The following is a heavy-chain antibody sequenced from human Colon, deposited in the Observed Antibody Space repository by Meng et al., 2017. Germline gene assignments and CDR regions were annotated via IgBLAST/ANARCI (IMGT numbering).Heavy chain of an antibody. CDR1: GLAIGTTGDY. D-gene: IGHD2-8*02. CDR3: ARADCTAGICYQFDN. V-gene: IGHV4-31*03. Sequence: QGQLQESGQGLVKPSQTLSLTCNVSGLAIGTTGDYWTWIRQRPGKGLEWIGKIFYTGTAHYNPSLKTRAAMSVDRSKNQFSLKLSSVTAADTAVYYCARADCTAGICYQFDNWGQGTLVTVSS. J-gene: IGHJ4*02. CDR2: IFYTGTA.